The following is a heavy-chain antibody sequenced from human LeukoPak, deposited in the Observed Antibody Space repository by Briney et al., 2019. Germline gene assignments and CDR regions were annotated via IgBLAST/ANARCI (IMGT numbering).Heavy chain of an antibody. Sequence: HPGGSLRLSCAASGFTFSSYGMHWVRQAPAKGLEWLAFIRYDETKTFYGDSVKGRFTISRDNSKNTLYLQMNSLRAEDTAVYYCAKSHLPNPYSGTYYCDYWGQGTQVTVSS. CDR1: GFTFSSYG. D-gene: IGHD1-26*01. CDR2: IRYDETKT. V-gene: IGHV3-30*02. J-gene: IGHJ4*02. CDR3: AKSHLPNPYSGTYYCDY.